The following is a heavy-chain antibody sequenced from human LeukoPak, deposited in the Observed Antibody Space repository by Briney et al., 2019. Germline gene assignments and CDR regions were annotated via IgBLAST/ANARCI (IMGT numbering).Heavy chain of an antibody. CDR1: GYTFTSYG. CDR3: ARTPAATNYYYYYGMDV. J-gene: IGHJ6*02. D-gene: IGHD2-15*01. Sequence: ASVTVSCKASGYTFTSYGISWVRQAPGQGLEWMGWISAYNGNTNYAQKLQGRVTMTTDTSTSTAYMELRSLRSDDTAVYYCARTPAATNYYYYYGMDVWGQGTTVTVSS. V-gene: IGHV1-18*01. CDR2: ISAYNGNT.